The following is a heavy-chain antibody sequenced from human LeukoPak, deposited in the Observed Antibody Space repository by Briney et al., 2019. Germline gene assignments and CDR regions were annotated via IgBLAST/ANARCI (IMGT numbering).Heavy chain of an antibody. CDR2: ISSSSSYI. Sequence: GGPLRLSCAAAGCTFSSYSMNWVHQAPGKGLGWVSSISSSSSYIYYAASVKGRFTISRDNAKNSLYLQMNSLRAEDKAVYYCARDLLGYCSGGSCYSGSSFDYWGQGTLVTVSS. CDR3: ARDLLGYCSGGSCYSGSSFDY. D-gene: IGHD2-15*01. CDR1: GCTFSSYS. V-gene: IGHV3-21*01. J-gene: IGHJ4*02.